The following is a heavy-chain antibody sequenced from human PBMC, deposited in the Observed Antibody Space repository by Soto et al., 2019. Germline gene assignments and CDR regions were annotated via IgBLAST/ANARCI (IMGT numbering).Heavy chain of an antibody. D-gene: IGHD3-22*01. J-gene: IGHJ4*02. Sequence: QVQLQESGPGLVKPSQTLSLTCTVSGGSISSGGYYWSWIRQHPGKGLEWIGYIYYSGSTYYNPSLKERVTLEVDTAKNQFSLKLSSVTAADTAVYYCARDGRYDSSGYYYVLFDYWGQGTLVTVSS. V-gene: IGHV4-31*03. CDR1: GGSISSGGYY. CDR3: ARDGRYDSSGYYYVLFDY. CDR2: IYYSGST.